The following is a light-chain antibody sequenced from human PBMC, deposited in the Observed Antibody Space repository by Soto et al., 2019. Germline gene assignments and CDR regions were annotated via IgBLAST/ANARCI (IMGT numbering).Light chain of an antibody. V-gene: IGKV1-39*01. CDR2: AAS. J-gene: IGKJ1*01. Sequence: DIQMTQSPSSLSASVGDRVTITCRASQSISSYLNWYQQKPGKAPKLLIYAASSLQSGVPSRFSGSGSGTDFTLTISSLQPEDFATYYCKQSYSTPLGFGQGTKVEIK. CDR1: QSISSY. CDR3: KQSYSTPLG.